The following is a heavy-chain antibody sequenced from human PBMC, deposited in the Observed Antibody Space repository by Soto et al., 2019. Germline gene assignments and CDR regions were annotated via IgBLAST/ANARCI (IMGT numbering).Heavy chain of an antibody. CDR3: ARDLQLGYDFCSGTFDY. D-gene: IGHD3-3*01. J-gene: IGHJ4*02. Sequence: PGGSLRLSCAASGFTFSSYAMHWVRQAPGKGLEWVAVISYDGSNKYYADSVKGRFTISRDNSKNTLYLQMNSLRAEDTAVYYCARDLQLGYDFCSGTFDYWGQGTLVTVSS. CDR2: ISYDGSNK. CDR1: GFTFSSYA. V-gene: IGHV3-30-3*01.